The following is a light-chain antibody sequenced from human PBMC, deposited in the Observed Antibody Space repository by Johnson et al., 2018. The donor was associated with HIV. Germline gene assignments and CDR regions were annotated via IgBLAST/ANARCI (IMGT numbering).Light chain of an antibody. CDR1: SSNIGKNY. CDR3: GTWDSSLSDYV. Sequence: QSVLTQPPSVSAALGQKVTVSCAGSSSNIGKNYVSWYQQLPGTAPKVLVYENNKRPSGIPDRFSGSKSGTSATLGITGLQTGDEADYYCGTWDSSLSDYVFGAGTKVTVL. V-gene: IGLV1-51*02. J-gene: IGLJ1*01. CDR2: ENN.